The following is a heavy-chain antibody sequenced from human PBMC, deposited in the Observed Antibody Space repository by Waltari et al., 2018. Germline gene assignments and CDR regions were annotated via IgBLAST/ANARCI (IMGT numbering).Heavy chain of an antibody. D-gene: IGHD2-2*01. CDR2: INHSGST. CDR1: GGSFSGYY. V-gene: IGHV4-34*01. CDR3: ARAPFCSSTSCYLRHAFDI. Sequence: QVQLQQWGAGLLKPSETLSLTCAVYGGSFSGYYWSWIRQPPGKGLEWIGEINHSGSTNYNPSLKSGVTISVDTSKNQFSLKLSSVTAADTAVYYCARAPFCSSTSCYLRHAFDIWGQGTMVTVSS. J-gene: IGHJ3*02.